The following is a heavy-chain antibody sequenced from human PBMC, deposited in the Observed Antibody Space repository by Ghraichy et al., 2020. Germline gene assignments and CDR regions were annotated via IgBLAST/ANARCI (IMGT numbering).Heavy chain of an antibody. D-gene: IGHD3-3*01. CDR3: ARVRFLEWLRGYYFDY. Sequence: SLNISCTVSGGSISSGDYYWNWIRQPPGKGLEWIGYIYYSGSTYYNPSLNSRVTISVDTSKNQFSLKLSSVTAADTAVYYCARVRFLEWLRGYYFDYWGQGTLVTVSS. V-gene: IGHV4-30-4*01. CDR1: GGSISSGDYY. CDR2: IYYSGST. J-gene: IGHJ4*02.